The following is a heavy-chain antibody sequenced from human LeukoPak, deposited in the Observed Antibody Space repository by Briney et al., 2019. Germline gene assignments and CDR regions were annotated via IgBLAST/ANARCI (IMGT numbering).Heavy chain of an antibody. CDR1: GFTFSSYG. D-gene: IGHD3-22*01. CDR2: ISYDGSNK. J-gene: IGHJ5*02. CDR3: AKGNHYYDSSALYNWFDP. Sequence: GGSLRLSCAVSGFTFSSYGMHWVRHAPGKGLEWVAVISYDGSNKYYADSVKGRFTISRDNSKNTLYLQMNSLRAEDTAVYYCAKGNHYYDSSALYNWFDPWGQGTLVTVSS. V-gene: IGHV3-30*18.